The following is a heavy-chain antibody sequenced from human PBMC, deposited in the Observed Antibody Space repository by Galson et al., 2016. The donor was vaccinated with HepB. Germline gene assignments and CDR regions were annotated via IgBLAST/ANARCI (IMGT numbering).Heavy chain of an antibody. J-gene: IGHJ5*02. V-gene: IGHV4-39*01. D-gene: IGHD5-18*01. CDR3: ARHLKIQLWLRGNWFDP. CDR1: GGSISSSSYY. CDR2: IYYSGST. Sequence: TLSLTCTVSGGSISSSSYYWGWIRQPPGKGLEWIGSIYYSGSTYYSPSLKSRVTISVDTSKNQFSLKLSSVTAADTAVYYCARHLKIQLWLRGNWFDPWGQGTLVTVSS.